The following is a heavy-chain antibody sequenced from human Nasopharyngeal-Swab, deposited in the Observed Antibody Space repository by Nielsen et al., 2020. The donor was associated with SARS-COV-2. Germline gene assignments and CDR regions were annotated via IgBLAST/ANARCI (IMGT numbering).Heavy chain of an antibody. CDR2: IKSKTDGGTT. V-gene: IGHV3-15*07. D-gene: IGHD7-27*01. J-gene: IGHJ4*02. CDR3: TTDLGSSGFDY. Sequence: WIRQPPGKGLEWVGRIKSKTDGGTTDYAAPVKGRFTISRDDSKNTLYLQMNSLKTEDTAVYYCTTDLGSSGFDYWGQGTLVPSPQ.